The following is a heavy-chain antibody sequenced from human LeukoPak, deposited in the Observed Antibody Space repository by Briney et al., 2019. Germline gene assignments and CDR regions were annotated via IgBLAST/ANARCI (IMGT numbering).Heavy chain of an antibody. CDR1: GFTFSSYA. J-gene: IGHJ4*02. D-gene: IGHD5-18*01. CDR3: ARSGGYSYGEYYFDY. CDR2: ISGSGGST. Sequence: GGSLRLSCAASGFTFSSYAMSWVRQAPGKGLEWVSAISGSGGSTYYADSVKGRFTISRDNSKNSLYLQMNSLRAEDTAVYYCARSGGYSYGEYYFDYWGQGTLVTVSS. V-gene: IGHV3-23*01.